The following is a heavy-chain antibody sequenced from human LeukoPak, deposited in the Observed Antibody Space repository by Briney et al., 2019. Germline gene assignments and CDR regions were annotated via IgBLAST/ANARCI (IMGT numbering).Heavy chain of an antibody. CDR1: GGSISSGGYY. CDR2: IYYSGST. Sequence: SETLSLTCTVSGGSISSGGYYWSWIRQHPGKGLEWIGYIYYSGSTYYNPSLKSRVTVSVDTSKNQFSLKLSSVTAADAAVYYCAREDTCYYYMDVWGKGTTVTVSS. CDR3: AREDTCYYYMDV. D-gene: IGHD5-18*01. V-gene: IGHV4-31*03. J-gene: IGHJ6*03.